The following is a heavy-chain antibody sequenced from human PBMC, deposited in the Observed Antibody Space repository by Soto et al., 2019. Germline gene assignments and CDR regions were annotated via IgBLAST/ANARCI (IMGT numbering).Heavy chain of an antibody. CDR3: ARAASWGPDAFDI. CDR1: GFTFSSYA. Sequence: GESLKISCAASGFTFSSYAMHWVRQAPGKGLEWVAVISYDGRNKYYADSVKGRFTISRGNSKNTLYLQMNSLRAEDTAVYYCARAASWGPDAFDIWGQGTMVTVSS. CDR2: ISYDGRNK. D-gene: IGHD7-27*01. J-gene: IGHJ3*02. V-gene: IGHV3-30*04.